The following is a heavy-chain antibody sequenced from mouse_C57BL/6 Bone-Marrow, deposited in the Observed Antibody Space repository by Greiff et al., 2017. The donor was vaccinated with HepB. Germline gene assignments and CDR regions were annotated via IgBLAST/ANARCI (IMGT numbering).Heavy chain of an antibody. D-gene: IGHD1-1*01. CDR2: IYPGSGST. Sequence: VQLQQPGAELVKPGASVKMSCKASGYTFTSYWITWVKQRPGQGLEWIGDIYPGSGSTNYNEKFKSKATLTVDTSSSTAYMQLSSLTSEDSAVYYCAREGQITTVVAETFDYWGQGTTLTVSS. V-gene: IGHV1-55*01. CDR1: GYTFTSYW. J-gene: IGHJ2*01. CDR3: AREGQITTVVAETFDY.